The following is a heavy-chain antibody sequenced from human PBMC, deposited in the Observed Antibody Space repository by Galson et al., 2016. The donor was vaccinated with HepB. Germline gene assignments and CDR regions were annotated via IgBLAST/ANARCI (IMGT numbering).Heavy chain of an antibody. Sequence: PALVKPTQTLTLTCTFSGFSLSTSGMCVSWIRQPPGKALEWLALIDWDDDKYYSTSLQTRLTISKDTSKNQVVLTMTNMDPVDTATYYCARIPTRYGKRCGYEYYYGMDVWGQGTTVTVSS. CDR2: IDWDDDK. CDR1: GFSLSTSGMC. D-gene: IGHD1-1*01. J-gene: IGHJ6*02. CDR3: ARIPTRYGKRCGYEYYYGMDV. V-gene: IGHV2-70*01.